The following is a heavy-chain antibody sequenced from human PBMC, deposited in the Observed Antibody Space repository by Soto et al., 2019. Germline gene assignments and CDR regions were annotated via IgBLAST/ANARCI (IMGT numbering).Heavy chain of an antibody. CDR2: IGGGDT. CDR1: GFTFNTYA. D-gene: IGHD1-26*01. CDR3: AKDRQNFNSVWVPLDV. V-gene: IGHV3-23*01. Sequence: EVRLLESGGGLVQPGGSLRLSCAASGFTFNTYAMSWVRQAPGKGLEWVAGIGGGDTHYADSVMGRFIISRDDPKSMVSLQLNSLRAEDTAVYYCAKDRQNFNSVWVPLDVWGQGTLVTVSS. J-gene: IGHJ3*01.